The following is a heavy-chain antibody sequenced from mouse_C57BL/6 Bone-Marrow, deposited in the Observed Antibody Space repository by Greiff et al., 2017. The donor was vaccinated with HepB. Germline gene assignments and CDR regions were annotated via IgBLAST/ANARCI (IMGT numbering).Heavy chain of an antibody. Sequence: QVQLQQPGAELVKPGASVKMSCKASGYTFTSYWITWVKQRPGQGLEWIGDIYPGSGSTNYNEKFKSKATLTVDTSSSTAYMQLSSLTSEDSAVYYCASEVNWDNYAVDYWGQGTSVTVSS. CDR3: ASEVNWDNYAVDY. CDR1: GYTFTSYW. V-gene: IGHV1-55*01. J-gene: IGHJ4*01. D-gene: IGHD4-1*01. CDR2: IYPGSGST.